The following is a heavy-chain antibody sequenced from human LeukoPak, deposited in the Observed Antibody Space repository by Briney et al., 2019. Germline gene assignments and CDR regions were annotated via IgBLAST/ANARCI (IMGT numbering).Heavy chain of an antibody. J-gene: IGHJ3*02. CDR2: IIPILGIA. Sequence: SVKVSCKASGGTFSSYTISWVRQAPGQGLEWMGRIIPILGIANYAQKFQGRVTITADKSTNTAYMELSSLRSEDTAVYYCARPEGPGYDAFDIWGQGTMVTVSS. CDR1: GGTFSSYT. D-gene: IGHD1-14*01. V-gene: IGHV1-69*02. CDR3: ARPEGPGYDAFDI.